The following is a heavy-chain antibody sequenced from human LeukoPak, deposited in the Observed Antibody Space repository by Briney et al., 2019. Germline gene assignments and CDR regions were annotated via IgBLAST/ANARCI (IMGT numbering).Heavy chain of an antibody. D-gene: IGHD3-22*01. V-gene: IGHV3-30-3*01. CDR3: ARDGGGYYYYYFDY. CDR1: GFTFSSYA. J-gene: IGHJ4*02. Sequence: PGGVLRLSCAASGFTFSSYAMHWVRQAPGKGLEWVAVISYDGSNKYYADSVKGRFTISRDNSKNTLYLQMNSLRAEDTAVYYCARDGGGYYYYYFDYWGQGTLVTVSS. CDR2: ISYDGSNK.